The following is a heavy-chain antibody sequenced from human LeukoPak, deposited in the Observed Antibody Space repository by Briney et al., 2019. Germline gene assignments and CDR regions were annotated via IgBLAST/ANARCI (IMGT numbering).Heavy chain of an antibody. CDR1: GYTFTSYA. CDR2: INAGNGNT. J-gene: IGHJ4*02. V-gene: IGHV1-3*01. CDR3: ARVRKGDTAMVPFDY. Sequence: ASVKVSCKASGYTFTSYAMHWVRQAPGQRLEWMGWINAGNGNTKYSQKFQGRVTITRDTSASTAYMELNSLRSEDTAVYYCARVRKGDTAMVPFDYWGQGTLVTVSS. D-gene: IGHD5-18*01.